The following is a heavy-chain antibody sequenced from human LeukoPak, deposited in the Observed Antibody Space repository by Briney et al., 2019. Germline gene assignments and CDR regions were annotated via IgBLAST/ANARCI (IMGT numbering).Heavy chain of an antibody. J-gene: IGHJ4*02. Sequence: SETLSLTCAVYGGSFSGYYWSWIRQPPGKGLEWIGEINHSRSTNYNPSLKSRVTISVDTSKNQFSLKVSSVTAADTAVYYCASLGYWGQGTLVTVSS. CDR3: ASLGY. CDR1: GGSFSGYY. D-gene: IGHD3-16*01. V-gene: IGHV4-34*01. CDR2: INHSRST.